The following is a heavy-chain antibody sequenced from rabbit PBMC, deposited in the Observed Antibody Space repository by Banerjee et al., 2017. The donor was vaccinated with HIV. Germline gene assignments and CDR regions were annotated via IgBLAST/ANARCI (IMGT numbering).Heavy chain of an antibody. Sequence: QEQLVESGGGLVQPEGSLTLTCTASGATLSRYVMRWVRQAPGKGLEWIACINTISGDTVYATWAKGRFTISRTSSTTVTLQMTSLTAADTSTYFCARDLAGVTGWNFGFWGPGTLVTVS. CDR3: ARDLAGVTGWNFGF. J-gene: IGHJ4*01. CDR2: INTISGDT. CDR1: GATLSRYV. V-gene: IGHV1S45*01. D-gene: IGHD4-1*01.